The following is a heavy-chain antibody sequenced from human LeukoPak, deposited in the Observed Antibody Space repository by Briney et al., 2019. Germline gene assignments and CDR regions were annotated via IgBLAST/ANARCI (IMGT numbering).Heavy chain of an antibody. CDR3: ARDRTTVVTPGEAFDI. CDR1: GGSISSSSYY. Sequence: SETLSLTCTVSGGSISSSSYYWGWIRQPPGKGLEWIGSIYYSGSTYYNPSLKSRVTISVDTSKNQFSLKLSSVTAADTAVYYCARDRTTVVTPGEAFDIWGQGTMVTVSS. J-gene: IGHJ3*02. CDR2: IYYSGST. V-gene: IGHV4-39*07. D-gene: IGHD4-23*01.